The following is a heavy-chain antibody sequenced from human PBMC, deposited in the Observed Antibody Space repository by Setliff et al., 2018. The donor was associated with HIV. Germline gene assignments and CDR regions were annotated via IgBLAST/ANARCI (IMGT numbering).Heavy chain of an antibody. CDR1: GYSFINYW. CDR3: ARQCRYDYDTTAGAFEI. V-gene: IGHV5-51*01. Sequence: PGESLKISCKGSGYSFINYWIAWVRQMPGKGLEWMGTIYPGDSDSRYSPSFRGRVTISRDRSISTAYLQWSSLKASDTAMYYCARQCRYDYDTTAGAFEIWGQGTMVTVSS. D-gene: IGHD3-22*01. CDR2: IYPGDSDS. J-gene: IGHJ3*02.